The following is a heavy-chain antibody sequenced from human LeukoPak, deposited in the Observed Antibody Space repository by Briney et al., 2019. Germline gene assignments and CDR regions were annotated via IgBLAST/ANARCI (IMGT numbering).Heavy chain of an antibody. CDR1: GGSFSGYY. D-gene: IGHD3-16*01. Sequence: SETLSLTCAVYGGSFSGYYWGWIRQPPGKGLEWIGSIYYSGSTYHNPSLKSRVTISEDTSKNQFSLKLSSVTAADTAVYYCARHALGMPFDYWGQGTMVTVSS. V-gene: IGHV4-39*01. J-gene: IGHJ4*02. CDR2: IYYSGST. CDR3: ARHALGMPFDY.